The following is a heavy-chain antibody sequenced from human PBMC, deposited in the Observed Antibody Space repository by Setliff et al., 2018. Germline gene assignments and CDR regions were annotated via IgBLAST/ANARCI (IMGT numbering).Heavy chain of an antibody. J-gene: IGHJ4*02. CDR1: GFAISSYS. V-gene: IGHV3-21*01. Sequence: GGSLRLSCVAPGFAISSYSMNWVRQAPGKGLEWVSSISSSSSYIYYADSVKGRFTISRDNAKNSLYLQMNSLRAEDTAVYYCARDPMVYYDSSGPSNYYFDYWGQGTLVTVSS. CDR3: ARDPMVYYDSSGPSNYYFDY. D-gene: IGHD3-22*01. CDR2: ISSSSSYI.